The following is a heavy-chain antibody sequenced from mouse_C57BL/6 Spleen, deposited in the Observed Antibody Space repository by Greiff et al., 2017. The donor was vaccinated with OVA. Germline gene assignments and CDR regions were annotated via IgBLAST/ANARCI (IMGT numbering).Heavy chain of an antibody. CDR2: INPNNGGT. CDR1: GYTFTDYN. J-gene: IGHJ3*01. CDR3: ARGAWVYDYDGESPFAY. Sequence: EVQLQQSGPELVKPGASVKIPCKASGYTFTDYNMDWVKQSHGKSLEWIGDINPNNGGTIYNQKFKGKATLTVDKSSSTAYMELRSLTSEDTAVYYCARGAWVYDYDGESPFAYWGQGTLVTVSA. V-gene: IGHV1-18*01. D-gene: IGHD2-4*01.